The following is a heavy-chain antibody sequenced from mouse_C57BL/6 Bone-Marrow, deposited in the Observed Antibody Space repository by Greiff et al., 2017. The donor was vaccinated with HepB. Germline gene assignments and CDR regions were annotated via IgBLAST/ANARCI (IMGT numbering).Heavy chain of an antibody. CDR1: GYTFTSYG. D-gene: IGHD2-3*01. CDR3: AGSRWLLRWWYFDV. J-gene: IGHJ1*03. CDR2: IYPRSGNT. V-gene: IGHV1-81*01. Sequence: VQLQESGAELARPGASVKLSCKASGYTFTSYGISWVKQRTGQGLEWIGEIYPRSGNTYYNEKFKGKATLTADKSSSTAYMELRSLTSEDSAVYFCAGSRWLLRWWYFDVWGTGTTVTVSS.